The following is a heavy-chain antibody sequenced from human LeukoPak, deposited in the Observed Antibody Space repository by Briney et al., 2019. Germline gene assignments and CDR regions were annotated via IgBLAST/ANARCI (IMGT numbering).Heavy chain of an antibody. CDR3: ARDSGLHSSYYFDY. CDR2: IYYSGST. V-gene: IGHV4-59*01. J-gene: IGHJ4*02. D-gene: IGHD3-10*01. Sequence: GSLRLSCAASGFTFSSYAMSWIRQPPGKGLEWIGYIYYSGSTNYNPSLKSRVTISVDTSKNQFSLKLSSVTAADTAVYYCARDSGLHSSYYFDYWGQGTLVTVSS. CDR1: GFTFSSYA.